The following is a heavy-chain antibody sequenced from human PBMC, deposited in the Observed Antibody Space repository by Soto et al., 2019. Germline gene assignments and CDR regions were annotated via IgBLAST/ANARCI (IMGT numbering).Heavy chain of an antibody. V-gene: IGHV3-21*01. D-gene: IGHD3-10*01. CDR3: ARDQGFTMVRGVITSFFDY. J-gene: IGHJ4*02. Sequence: GGSLRLSCAASGFTFSSYSMNWVRQAPGKGLEWVSSISSSSSYIYYADSVKGRFTISRDNAKNSLYLQMNSLRAEDTAVYYCARDQGFTMVRGVITSFFDYSGQGTLVTVSS. CDR2: ISSSSSYI. CDR1: GFTFSSYS.